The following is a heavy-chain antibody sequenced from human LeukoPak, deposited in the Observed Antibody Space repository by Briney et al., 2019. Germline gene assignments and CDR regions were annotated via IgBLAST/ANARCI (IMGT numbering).Heavy chain of an antibody. J-gene: IGHJ6*02. D-gene: IGHD3-10*01. V-gene: IGHV3-30-3*01. Sequence: GGSLRLSCAASGFTFSSYAMHWVRQAPGKGLEWVAVISYDGSNKYYADSVKGRFTISRDNSKNTLYLQMNSLRAEDTAVYYCARDYEVITMGYYYYYRMDVWGQGTTVTVSS. CDR1: GFTFSSYA. CDR3: ARDYEVITMGYYYYYRMDV. CDR2: ISYDGSNK.